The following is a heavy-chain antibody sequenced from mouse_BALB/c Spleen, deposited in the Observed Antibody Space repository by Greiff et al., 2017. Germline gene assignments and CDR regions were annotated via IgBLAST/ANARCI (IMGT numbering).Heavy chain of an antibody. CDR3: ARSNWDGYAMDY. D-gene: IGHD4-1*01. V-gene: IGHV5-17*02. CDR2: ISSGSSTI. J-gene: IGHJ4*01. CDR1: GFTFSSFG. Sequence: EVMLVESGGGLVQPGGSRKLSCAASGFTFSSFGMHWVRQAPEKGLEWVAYISSGSSTIYYADTVKGRFTISRDNPKNTLFLQMTSLRSEDTAMYYCARSNWDGYAMDYWGQGTSVTVSS.